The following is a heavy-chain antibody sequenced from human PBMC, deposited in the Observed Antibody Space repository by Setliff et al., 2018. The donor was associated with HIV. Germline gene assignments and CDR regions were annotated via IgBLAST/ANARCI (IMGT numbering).Heavy chain of an antibody. D-gene: IGHD6-13*01. V-gene: IGHV4-39*01. J-gene: IGHJ6*03. CDR1: GGSMNSSSYY. CDR2: IYYSGKT. Sequence: SETLSLTCTVSGGSMNSSSYYWGWIRQPPGKGLEWLGSIYYSGKTYDNPSLKSRVTLSVDTSKNQFFLKLNSVTAADTAVYYCSRHRDPPGSRWIFYYYYMDLWGGGTTVTVSS. CDR3: SRHRDPPGSRWIFYYYYMDL.